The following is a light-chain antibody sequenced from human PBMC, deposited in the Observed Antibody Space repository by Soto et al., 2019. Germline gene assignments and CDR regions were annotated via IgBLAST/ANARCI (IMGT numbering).Light chain of an antibody. CDR1: QTISIN. J-gene: IGKJ2*01. V-gene: IGKV3-15*01. CDR3: QQYHSWPPQFT. CDR2: GAS. Sequence: EIVMTQSPATLSVSPGERATLSCRASQTISINLAWYQQKPGQAPRLLIHGASTRATGVPSRCSGSGSGTEFTLTISSLQSKDLAVYYCQQYHSWPPQFTFGQGTKLQIK.